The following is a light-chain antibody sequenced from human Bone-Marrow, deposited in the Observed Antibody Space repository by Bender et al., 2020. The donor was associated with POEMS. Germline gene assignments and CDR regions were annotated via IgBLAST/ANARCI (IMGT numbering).Light chain of an antibody. J-gene: IGLJ2*01. Sequence: QSALTQPASVSGSPGQSVTISCAGTSSDVGGYNYVSWYQHHPGKAPKLIIFDVTNRPSGVSNRFSGSKSDNTASLSISGLQTEDEAHYYCVSYTSSSTLVFGGGTKLTVL. V-gene: IGLV2-14*03. CDR1: SSDVGGYNY. CDR2: DVT. CDR3: VSYTSSSTLV.